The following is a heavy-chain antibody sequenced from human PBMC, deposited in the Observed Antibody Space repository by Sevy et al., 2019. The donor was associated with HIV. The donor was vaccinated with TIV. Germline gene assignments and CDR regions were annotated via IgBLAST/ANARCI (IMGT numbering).Heavy chain of an antibody. J-gene: IGHJ4*02. CDR1: GFTFSSNT. V-gene: IGHV3-21*01. CDR2: ISSRSSYI. Sequence: GGSLRLSCAASGFTFSSNTMNWVRQAPGKGLEWVSSISSRSSYIYYTDSVKGRFITSRDDAKNSLYLDMHSLRVEDTAVYYCAKNPGRDDATSPIDYWGQGTLVTVS. D-gene: IGHD1-1*01. CDR3: AKNPGRDDATSPIDY.